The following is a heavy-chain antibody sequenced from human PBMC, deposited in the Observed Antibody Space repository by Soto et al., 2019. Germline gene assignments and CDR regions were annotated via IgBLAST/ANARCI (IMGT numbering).Heavy chain of an antibody. D-gene: IGHD1-7*01. CDR2: IYHSGST. J-gene: IGHJ4*02. CDR3: ATDHALAGTTVSDY. CDR1: GDSISNGDYY. Sequence: PSETLSLTCAVSGDSISNGDYYWSWIRQPPGKGLEWIGYIYHSGSTYYNPSLKSRVSISVDTSKNHFSLKLSSVTAADTAMYYCATDHALAGTTVSDYWGQGILVTVSS. V-gene: IGHV4-30-4*01.